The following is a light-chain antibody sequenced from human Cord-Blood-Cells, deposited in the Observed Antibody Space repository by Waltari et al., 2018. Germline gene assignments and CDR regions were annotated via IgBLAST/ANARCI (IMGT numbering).Light chain of an antibody. V-gene: IGLV3-21*03. CDR2: DDS. J-gene: IGLJ3*02. CDR3: QVWDSSSDHWV. CDR1: NIGSKS. Sequence: SYVLTQPPSVSVAPGKTARITCGGNNIGSKSVHWYQQTPGQAPVLVVYDDSDRPSGIPGRCSGSNSGNTATLTMSRVEAGDEADDDGQVWDSSSDHWVFGGGTRLTVL.